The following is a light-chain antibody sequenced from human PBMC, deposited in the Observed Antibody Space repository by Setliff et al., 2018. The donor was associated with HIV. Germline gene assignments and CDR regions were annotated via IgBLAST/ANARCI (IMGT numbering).Light chain of an antibody. CDR1: QTINTF. CDR2: AAS. J-gene: IGKJ2*01. CDR3: QQSYSTYPYT. Sequence: DIQLTQSPSSLSASVGDRVTITCRASQTINTFLNWYQQRPGKAPKLLIYAASSLQSGVPSRFSGSGSGTDFTLTISSLQREDAAIYYCQQSYSTYPYTFGQGTKVDIK. V-gene: IGKV1-39*01.